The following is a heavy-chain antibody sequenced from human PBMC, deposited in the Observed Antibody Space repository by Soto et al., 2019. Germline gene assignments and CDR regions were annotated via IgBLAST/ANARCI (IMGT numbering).Heavy chain of an antibody. J-gene: IGHJ4*02. CDR2: INQDGSEK. CDR1: WFRFCSYW. Sequence: GGPPRISFEAPWFRFCSYWVDWVRQAPGKGLEWVANINQDGSEKHYVDSLKGRFTISRDNAKNSLYLQMSSLTAEDSALYYCSTSLDYWGQGTLVTVSS. V-gene: IGHV3-7*01. CDR3: STSLDY.